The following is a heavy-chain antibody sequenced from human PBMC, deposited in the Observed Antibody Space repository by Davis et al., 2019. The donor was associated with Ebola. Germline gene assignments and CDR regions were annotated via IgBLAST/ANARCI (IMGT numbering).Heavy chain of an antibody. CDR2: IDPKSGAT. J-gene: IGHJ1*01. CDR3: ARDMDHNGHGG. Sequence: AASVKVSCKTSGFAFIGYYIHWVRRAPGQGPEWMGRIDPKSGATDQARKFQGRVTLTRDTSINTAYMELSRLRSDDTAVYYCARDMDHNGHGGWGQGTLVTVSS. CDR1: GFAFIGYY. V-gene: IGHV1-2*06. D-gene: IGHD2-8*01.